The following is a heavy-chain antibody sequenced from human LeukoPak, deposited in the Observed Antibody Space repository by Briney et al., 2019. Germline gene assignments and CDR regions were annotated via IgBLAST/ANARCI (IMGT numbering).Heavy chain of an antibody. CDR1: GYTFTSYA. V-gene: IGHV7-4-1*02. J-gene: IGHJ4*02. CDR3: ARGDDYVWGSYRYTGHFDY. CDR2: INANTGNP. Sequence: ASVKVSCKASGYTFTSYAMNWVRQAPGQGLEWMGWINANTGNPTYAQGFTGRFVFSLDTSVSTAYLQISSLKAEYTAVYYCARGDDYVWGSYRYTGHFDYRGQGTLVTVSS. D-gene: IGHD3-16*02.